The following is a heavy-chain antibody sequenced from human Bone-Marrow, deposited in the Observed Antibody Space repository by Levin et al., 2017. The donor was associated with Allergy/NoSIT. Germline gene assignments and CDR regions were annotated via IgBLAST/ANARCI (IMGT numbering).Heavy chain of an antibody. CDR2: ISYDGSNK. Sequence: LSLTCAASGFPFSSSGMHWVRQAPGKGLEWVAVISYDGSNKYYADSVKGRFTISRDNSKNTLYLQMNSLRAEDTAVYYCAKEKGSSSSGVFDYWGQGTLVTVSS. D-gene: IGHD6-13*01. CDR3: AKEKGSSSSGVFDY. V-gene: IGHV3-30*18. CDR1: GFPFSSSG. J-gene: IGHJ4*02.